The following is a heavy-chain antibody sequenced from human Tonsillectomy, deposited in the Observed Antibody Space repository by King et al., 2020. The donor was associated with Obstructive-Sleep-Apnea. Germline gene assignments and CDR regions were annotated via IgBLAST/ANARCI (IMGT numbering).Heavy chain of an antibody. Sequence: QLQESGPGLAKPSETLSLTCTVSGGSISSSVHYWGWIRQPPEKGLEWIGSIYYSGSTYYNPSLKSRVTISVDTSKNQFSRNLSSVTAADTAVYYCARVTAATADYGLDVWGQGTTVTVSS. J-gene: IGHJ6*02. D-gene: IGHD6-13*01. CDR3: ARVTAATADYGLDV. V-gene: IGHV4-39*07. CDR1: GGSISSSVHY. CDR2: IYYSGST.